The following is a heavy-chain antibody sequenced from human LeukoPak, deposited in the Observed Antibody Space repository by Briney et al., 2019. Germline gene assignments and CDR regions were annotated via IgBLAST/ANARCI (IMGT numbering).Heavy chain of an antibody. CDR1: GGSISSYY. Sequence: SETLSLTCTVSGGSISSYYWSWIRQPPGKGLEWIGEINHSGSTNYNPSLKSRVTISVDTSKNQFSLKLTSVTAADTAVYYCASSYYYGSGSYYPPYYMDVWGKGTTVTISS. J-gene: IGHJ6*03. CDR2: INHSGST. CDR3: ASSYYYGSGSYYPPYYMDV. V-gene: IGHV4-34*01. D-gene: IGHD3-10*01.